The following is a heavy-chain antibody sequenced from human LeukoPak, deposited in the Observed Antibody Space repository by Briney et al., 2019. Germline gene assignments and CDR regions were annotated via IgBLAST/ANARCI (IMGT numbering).Heavy chain of an antibody. D-gene: IGHD3-22*01. J-gene: IGHJ4*02. CDR1: GFTFSSYS. CDR3: AKDKSPNYYDSSGYYFPLDY. Sequence: GGSLRLSCAASGFTFSSYSMSWVRQAPGKGLEWVSAISGSGGSTYYADSVKGRFTISRDNSKNTLYLQMNSLRAEDTAVYYCAKDKSPNYYDSSGYYFPLDYWGQGTLVTVSS. CDR2: ISGSGGST. V-gene: IGHV3-23*01.